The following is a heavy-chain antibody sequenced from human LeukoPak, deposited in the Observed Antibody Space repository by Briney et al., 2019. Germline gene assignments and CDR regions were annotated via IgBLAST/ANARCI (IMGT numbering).Heavy chain of an antibody. J-gene: IGHJ4*02. V-gene: IGHV1-69*13. CDR2: IIPIFGTA. D-gene: IGHD2-2*01. Sequence: SVKVSCKASGGTLSSYAISWVRQAPGQGLEWMGGIIPIFGTANYAQKFQGRVTITADESTSTAYMELSSLRSEDTAVYYCARDSSCSSTSCYRLFDYWGQGTLVTVSS. CDR1: GGTLSSYA. CDR3: ARDSSCSSTSCYRLFDY.